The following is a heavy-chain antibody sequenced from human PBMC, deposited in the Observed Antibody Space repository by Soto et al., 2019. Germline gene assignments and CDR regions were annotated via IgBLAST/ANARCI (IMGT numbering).Heavy chain of an antibody. D-gene: IGHD2-2*01. CDR1: GFSLSGSA. J-gene: IGHJ6*02. V-gene: IGHV3-73*01. CDR3: TRTTAQFQLLSPPV. Sequence: PGWCLRLSCASCGFSLSGSAMDWFRQASGKGLEWVGRIRSKPNSYATSYAASVKGRFTISRDDSKNTAYLQMNSLKTEDTAVYYCTRTTAQFQLLSPPVWGQGTTVTVSS. CDR2: IRSKPNSYAT.